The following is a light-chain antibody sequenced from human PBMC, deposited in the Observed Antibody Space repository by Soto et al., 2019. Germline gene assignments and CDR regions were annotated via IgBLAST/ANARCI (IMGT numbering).Light chain of an antibody. CDR1: QFINKW. CDR3: LQYDLYPLT. CDR2: DAS. J-gene: IGKJ1*01. Sequence: DIQMTQSPSTLSASIGDRVIITCRASQFINKWLAWHQQQPGKTHKVLISDASILETGVSSRFSGSGFGTEFTLTIDNLQPDDFATYYCLQYDLYPLTFGQGTRVEIK. V-gene: IGKV1-5*01.